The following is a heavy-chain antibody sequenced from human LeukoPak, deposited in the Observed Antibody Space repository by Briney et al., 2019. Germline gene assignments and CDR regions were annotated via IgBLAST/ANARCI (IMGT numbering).Heavy chain of an antibody. D-gene: IGHD3-10*01. CDR3: ARTPRGPSPDY. Sequence: GGSLRLSCTASGFTFSDYYMSWIRQAPGKGLEWVSYISASSSPVYYADSVKGRFTVSRDNAKNSLYLQMNSLRAEDTAVYYCARTPRGPSPDYWGQGTLVTVSS. J-gene: IGHJ4*02. CDR1: GFTFSDYY. V-gene: IGHV3-11*01. CDR2: ISASSSPV.